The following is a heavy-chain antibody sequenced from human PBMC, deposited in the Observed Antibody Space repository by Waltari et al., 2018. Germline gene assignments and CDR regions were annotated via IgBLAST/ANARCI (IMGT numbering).Heavy chain of an antibody. J-gene: IGHJ4*02. CDR1: GFTFSSYS. D-gene: IGHD5-12*01. CDR3: ARVDQWFRGYSGYDLDY. CDR2: ISSSSSYI. Sequence: EVQLVESGVGLVKPGGSLRLSCAASGFTFSSYSMNWVRQAPGKGLEWVSSISSSSSYIYYADSVKGRFTISRDNAKNSLYLQMNSLRAEDTAVYYCARVDQWFRGYSGYDLDYWGQGTLVTVSS. V-gene: IGHV3-21*01.